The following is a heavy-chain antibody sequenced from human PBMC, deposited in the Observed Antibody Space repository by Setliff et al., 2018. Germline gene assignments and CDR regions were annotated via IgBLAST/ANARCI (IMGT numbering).Heavy chain of an antibody. CDR1: GYTFTGYY. J-gene: IGHJ6*02. D-gene: IGHD1-26*01. Sequence: EASVKVSCKASGYTFTGYYMHWVRQAPGQGLERMGWINPNSGGTNYAQKFQGWVTMTRDTSISTAYMELSRLRSDDTAVYYCARDLLYSGSYFGYYYGMDVWGQGTTVTVSS. CDR3: ARDLLYSGSYFGYYYGMDV. V-gene: IGHV1-2*04. CDR2: INPNSGGT.